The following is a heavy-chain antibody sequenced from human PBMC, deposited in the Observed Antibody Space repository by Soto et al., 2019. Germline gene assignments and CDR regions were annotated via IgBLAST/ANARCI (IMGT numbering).Heavy chain of an antibody. D-gene: IGHD3-3*01. CDR2: ISYDGSNK. CDR3: AKDDHDFWSGYYYYYYGMDV. J-gene: IGHJ6*02. V-gene: IGHV3-30*18. CDR1: GFTFSSYG. Sequence: QVQLVESGGGVVQPGRSLRLSCAASGFTFSSYGMHLVRQAPGQGLEWVAVISYDGSNKYYADSVKGRFTISRDNSKNTLYLKMNSLRAEDTAVYYCAKDDHDFWSGYYYYYYGMDVWDQGTTVTVSS.